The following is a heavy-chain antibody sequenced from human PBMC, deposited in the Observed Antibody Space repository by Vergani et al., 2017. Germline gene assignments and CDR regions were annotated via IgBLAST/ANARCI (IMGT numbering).Heavy chain of an antibody. D-gene: IGHD3-22*01. J-gene: IGHJ4*02. Sequence: QVQLQQWGAGLLKPSETLSLTCAVYGGSFSGYYWSWIRQPPGKGLEWIGEINHSGSTNYNPSLKSRVTISVDTSKNQFSLKLSSVTAADTAVYYCARGYYYDSSGRLNLYYFDYWGQGTLVTVSS. CDR3: ARGYYYDSSGRLNLYYFDY. CDR1: GGSFSGYY. V-gene: IGHV4-34*01. CDR2: INHSGST.